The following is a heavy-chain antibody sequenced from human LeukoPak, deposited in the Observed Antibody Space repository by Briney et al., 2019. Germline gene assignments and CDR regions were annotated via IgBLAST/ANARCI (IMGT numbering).Heavy chain of an antibody. CDR2: IFYSGST. CDR3: ARGRSNYYGMDV. D-gene: IGHD1-26*01. Sequence: KPSETLSLTCTVSGGSVSSGSYYWSWIRQPPGKGLEWVGYIFYSGSTNYNPSLKSRVTMSVDTSKNLFSLKVSSVTAADTAVYYCARGRSNYYGMDVWGQGTTVTVSS. J-gene: IGHJ6*02. V-gene: IGHV4-61*01. CDR1: GGSVSSGSYY.